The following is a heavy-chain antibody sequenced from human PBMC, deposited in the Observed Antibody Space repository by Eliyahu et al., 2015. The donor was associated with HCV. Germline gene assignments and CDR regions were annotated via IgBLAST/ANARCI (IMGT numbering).Heavy chain of an antibody. CDR1: GGSISSYY. CDR2: IYYSGST. J-gene: IGHJ5*02. V-gene: IGHV4-59*01. Sequence: QVQLQESGPGLVKPSETLSLTCTVSGGSISSYYWSWIRQPPGKGLEWIGYIYYSGSTNYNPSLKSRVTISVDTSKNQFSLKLSSVTAADTAVYYCARDLRGWDDNWFDPWGQGTLVTVSS. CDR3: ARDLRGWDDNWFDP. D-gene: IGHD6-19*01.